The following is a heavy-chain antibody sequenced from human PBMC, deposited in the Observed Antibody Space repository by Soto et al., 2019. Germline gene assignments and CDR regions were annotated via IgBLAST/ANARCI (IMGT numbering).Heavy chain of an antibody. V-gene: IGHV4-4*02. D-gene: IGHD3-16*01. CDR3: ARRFSWGLTTFTFYYLDF. J-gene: IGHJ4*02. Sequence: SETLSLTCAVSGGSISSSNWWSLVRQPPGKGLEWIGEIYHSGSTNYNPSLKSRVTISVDTSKNQFSLKLGSLTAADTAVYSCARRFSWGLTTFTFYYLDFCGQGASVIVSS. CDR1: GGSISSSNW. CDR2: IYHSGST.